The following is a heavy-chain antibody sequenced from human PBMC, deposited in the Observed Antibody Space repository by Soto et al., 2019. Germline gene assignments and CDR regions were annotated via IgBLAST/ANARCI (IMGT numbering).Heavy chain of an antibody. J-gene: IGHJ2*01. D-gene: IGHD5-12*01. V-gene: IGHV5-51*03. CDR1: GYSFTSYW. CDR2: IFPGDSDT. Sequence: EVQLVQSGAEVKKPGESLKISCKGSGYSFTSYWIGGVRQMPGKARGWWGIIFPGDSDTRYSPSFQGQVTISADKSISTAYLQWSSLKASDTAMYYCARPPYSGYDADYWYFDLWGRGTLVTVSS. CDR3: ARPPYSGYDADYWYFDL.